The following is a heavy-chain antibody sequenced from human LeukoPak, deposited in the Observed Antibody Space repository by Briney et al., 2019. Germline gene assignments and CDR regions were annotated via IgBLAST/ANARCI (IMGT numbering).Heavy chain of an antibody. CDR3: ARGVGAYDAFDV. J-gene: IGHJ3*01. CDR1: RLNVSDNY. D-gene: IGHD1-26*01. CDR2: MYSGGGT. V-gene: IGHV3-66*02. Sequence: PGGSLRLSCVASRLNVSDNYMNWVRQAPGKGLEWVSVMYSGGGTHYTDSVQGRFTLFRDTSKSSMYLQMNTLRTEDTAVYYCARGVGAYDAFDVWGQGTMVTVSS.